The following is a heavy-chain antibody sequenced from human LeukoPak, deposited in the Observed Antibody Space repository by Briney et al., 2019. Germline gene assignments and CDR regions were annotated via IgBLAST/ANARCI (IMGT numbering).Heavy chain of an antibody. CDR1: GFTFSSYS. CDR3: ARDQYLAYCGGDCYSGQFDY. D-gene: IGHD2-21*02. V-gene: IGHV3-21*01. CDR2: ISSSSSYI. Sequence: TPGGSLRLSCAASGFTFSSYSMNWVRQAPGKGLEWVSSISSSSSYIYYADSVKGRFTISRDNAKNSLYLQVNSLRAEDTAVYYCARDQYLAYCGGDCYSGQFDYWGQGILVTVSS. J-gene: IGHJ4*02.